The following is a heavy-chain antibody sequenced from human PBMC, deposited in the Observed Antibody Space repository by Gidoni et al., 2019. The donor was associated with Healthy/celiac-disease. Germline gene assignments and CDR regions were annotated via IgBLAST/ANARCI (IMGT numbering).Heavy chain of an antibody. V-gene: IGHV3-49*04. D-gene: IGHD5-12*01. Sequence: EVQLVESGGGLVQPGRSLRLSCTASGFTFGDYAMSWVRQAPGKGLEWVGFIRSKAYGGTTEYAASVKGRFTISRDDFKSIVYLQMNSLKTEDTAVYYCTRGGYSGYDPLGYWGQGTLVTVSS. CDR2: IRSKAYGGTT. CDR3: TRGGYSGYDPLGY. J-gene: IGHJ4*02. CDR1: GFTFGDYA.